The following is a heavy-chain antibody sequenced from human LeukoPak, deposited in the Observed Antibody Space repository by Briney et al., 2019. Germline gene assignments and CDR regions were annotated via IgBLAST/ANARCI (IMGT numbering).Heavy chain of an antibody. J-gene: IGHJ4*02. Sequence: GGSLRLSCAASGFTFSSYAMSWVRQAPGKGLEWVSAVSHSGGRTYYADSVKGRFTISRDNSKNTLYLQMNSLRAEDTAVYYCAKDITGTPTDYWGQGTLVTVSS. CDR3: AKDITGTPTDY. CDR1: GFTFSSYA. V-gene: IGHV3-23*01. CDR2: VSHSGGRT. D-gene: IGHD1-20*01.